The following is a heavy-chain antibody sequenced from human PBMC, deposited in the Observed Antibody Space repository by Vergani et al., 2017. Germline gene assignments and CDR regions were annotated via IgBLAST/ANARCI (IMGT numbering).Heavy chain of an antibody. Sequence: QVQLVQSGAEVKKPGSSVKVSCKASGGTFSSYAISWVRQAPGQGLEWMGGIIPSFGTANYAQKFQGRVTITADESTSTAYMELSSLSSGDTAVYYCAGYSSGYYRWDFDLWGRGTLVTVSS. J-gene: IGHJ2*01. V-gene: IGHV1-69*01. CDR1: GGTFSSYA. CDR3: AGYSSGYYRWDFDL. D-gene: IGHD3-22*01. CDR2: IIPSFGTA.